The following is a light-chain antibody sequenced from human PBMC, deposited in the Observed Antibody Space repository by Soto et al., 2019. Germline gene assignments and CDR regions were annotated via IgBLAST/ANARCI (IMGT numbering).Light chain of an antibody. V-gene: IGLV2-14*01. CDR3: SSYTSSSTPNWV. J-gene: IGLJ3*02. CDR2: EVX. Sequence: QSALTQPASVSGSPGQSITISCTGTGSDVGGYNYVSGDQQHPGKAPKLMIYEVXXXXXXXXXXXXXSKSGNTASLTISGXXAEDEAXXYCSSYTSSSTPNWVFGGGTKLTVL. CDR1: GSDVGGYNY.